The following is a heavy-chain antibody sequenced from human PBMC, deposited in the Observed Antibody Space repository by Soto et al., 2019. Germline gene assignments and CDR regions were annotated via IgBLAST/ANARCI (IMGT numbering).Heavy chain of an antibody. Sequence: QARLVQSGAEVKKPGASVKVSCKASGYTFSTYAISWVRQAPGQGLEWLGWISTYDGNTNYVQKFLGRVTMTTDTPTTTVYMELRNLRSDDTAVYYCARGRDGSGSYLAYWGQGTLVTVSS. J-gene: IGHJ4*02. V-gene: IGHV1-18*01. CDR3: ARGRDGSGSYLAY. CDR1: GYTFSTYA. D-gene: IGHD3-10*01. CDR2: ISTYDGNT.